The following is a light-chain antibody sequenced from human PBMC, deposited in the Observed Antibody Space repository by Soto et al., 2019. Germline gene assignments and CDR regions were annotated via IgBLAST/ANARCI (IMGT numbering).Light chain of an antibody. CDR2: WAS. Sequence: DIVMTQSPDSLDVSLGERATINCKSSQSVLYSSNNKKYLAWYQQKPGQPPKLLIYWASTRESGVPDRFSGSGSGTDFTLTISSLQAEDVAVYYCQQYLSSPLTFGGGTKVEIK. J-gene: IGKJ4*01. CDR3: QQYLSSPLT. V-gene: IGKV4-1*01. CDR1: QSVLYSSNNKKY.